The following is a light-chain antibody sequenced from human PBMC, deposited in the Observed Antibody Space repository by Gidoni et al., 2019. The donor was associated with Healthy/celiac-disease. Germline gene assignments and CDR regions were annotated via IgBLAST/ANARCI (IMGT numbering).Light chain of an antibody. Sequence: DIQMTQSPSSLSASVGDRVTITCRASQSISSYLNWYQQKPGKAPKLLIYAASSLQSGVPSRFRGRGSGTDFTLTISSLQPEDFATYYCQHSYSTLWTFGQGTKVEIK. V-gene: IGKV1-39*01. CDR3: QHSYSTLWT. CDR2: AAS. J-gene: IGKJ1*01. CDR1: QSISSY.